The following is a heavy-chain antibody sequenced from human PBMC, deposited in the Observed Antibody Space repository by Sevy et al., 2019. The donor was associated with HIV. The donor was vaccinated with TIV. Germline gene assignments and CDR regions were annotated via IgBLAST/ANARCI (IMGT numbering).Heavy chain of an antibody. V-gene: IGHV3-7*01. D-gene: IGHD3-3*01. J-gene: IGHJ5*02. CDR3: ARAITFYDFWSGYYNWFDP. CDR1: GFTFSSYW. Sequence: GGSLRLSCAASGFTFSSYWMSWVRQAPGKGLEWVANIKQDGSEKYYVDSEKGRFTISRDNAKNSLYLQMNSLRAEDTAGYYCARAITFYDFWSGYYNWFDPWGQGTLVTVSS. CDR2: IKQDGSEK.